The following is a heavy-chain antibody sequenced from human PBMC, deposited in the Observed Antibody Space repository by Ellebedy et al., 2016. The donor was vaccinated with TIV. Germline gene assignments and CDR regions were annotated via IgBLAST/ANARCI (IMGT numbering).Heavy chain of an antibody. CDR2: IGDDAVAT. CDR1: GFTFSSFA. V-gene: IGHV3-23*01. Sequence: GESLKISCAASGFTFSSFAMSWVRQAPGIGLEWVSAIGDDAVATHYADSVKGRFTISRDNFGNTLYLQMNSLGAEDTAVYYCAREGGTYYSAHFDQWGQGTPVTVSS. D-gene: IGHD1-26*01. CDR3: AREGGTYYSAHFDQ. J-gene: IGHJ4*02.